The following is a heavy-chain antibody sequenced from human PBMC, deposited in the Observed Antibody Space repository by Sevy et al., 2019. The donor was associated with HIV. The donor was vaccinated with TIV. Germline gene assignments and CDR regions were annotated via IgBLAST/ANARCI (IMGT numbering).Heavy chain of an antibody. V-gene: IGHV3-21*01. Sequence: GGSLRLSCAASGFTFSSYSMNWVRQAPGKGLEWVSSISSSSSYIYYADSVKGRFTISRDNAKNSLYLQMNSLRVEDTAVYYCARALTTVTYPIDYWGQGTLVTVSS. CDR2: ISSSSSYI. CDR1: GFTFSSYS. D-gene: IGHD4-17*01. CDR3: ARALTTVTYPIDY. J-gene: IGHJ4*02.